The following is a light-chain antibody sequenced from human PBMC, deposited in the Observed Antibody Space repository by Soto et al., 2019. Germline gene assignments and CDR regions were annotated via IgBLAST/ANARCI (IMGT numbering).Light chain of an antibody. CDR2: GAS. Sequence: EIVLTQSPGSLSLSPGERATLSRRASQSVSSTFFAWYQQRPGQAPRLLMYGASSRATGIPERFSGSGSGTDFTLTSSRLEPEDFAVYYCQQCDSSVTVGQGTKVEIK. V-gene: IGKV3-20*01. CDR3: QQCDSSVT. CDR1: QSVSSTF. J-gene: IGKJ1*01.